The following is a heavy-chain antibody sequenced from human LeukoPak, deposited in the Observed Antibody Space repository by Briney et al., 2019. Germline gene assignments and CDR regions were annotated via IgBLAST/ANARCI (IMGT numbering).Heavy chain of an antibody. Sequence: PGRSLRLSCAASGFTFSSYGMHWVRQAPGKGLEWVAVISYDGSNKYYADSVKGRFTISRDNSKNTLYLQMNSLSAEDTAVYYCAKDPGYSSGWLLDYWGQGTLVTVSS. V-gene: IGHV3-30*18. CDR1: GFTFSSYG. D-gene: IGHD6-19*01. CDR2: ISYDGSNK. J-gene: IGHJ4*02. CDR3: AKDPGYSSGWLLDY.